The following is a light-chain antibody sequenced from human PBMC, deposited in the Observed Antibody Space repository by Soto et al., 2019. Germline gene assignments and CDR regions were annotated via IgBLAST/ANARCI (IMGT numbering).Light chain of an antibody. Sequence: EILMTQSPSTLYVSPGERATLSCRASESVAGHLAWYQQKPGQAPRLLIHGASIRATGIPVRFSGSGSGTEFTLTISSLQSEDFAVYYCQQYDSWPRTFGQGTEVDIK. V-gene: IGKV3-15*01. J-gene: IGKJ1*01. CDR2: GAS. CDR1: ESVAGH. CDR3: QQYDSWPRT.